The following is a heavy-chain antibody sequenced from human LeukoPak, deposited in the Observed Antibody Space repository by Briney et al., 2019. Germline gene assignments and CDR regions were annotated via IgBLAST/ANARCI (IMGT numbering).Heavy chain of an antibody. CDR3: AIYSGLPAAATYFDY. J-gene: IGHJ4*02. V-gene: IGHV1-2*02. Sequence: GESLQISCKGSGYTFTGYYMHWVRQAPGQGLEWMGWINPNSGGTNYAQKFQGRVTMTRDTSISTAYMELSRLRSDDTAVYYCAIYSGLPAAATYFDYWGQGTLVTVSS. CDR2: INPNSGGT. CDR1: GYTFTGYY. D-gene: IGHD2-2*01.